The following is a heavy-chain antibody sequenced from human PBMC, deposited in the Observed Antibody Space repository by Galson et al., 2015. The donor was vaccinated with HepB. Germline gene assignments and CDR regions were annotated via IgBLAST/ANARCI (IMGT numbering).Heavy chain of an antibody. CDR2: VIPVSGFA. Sequence: SVKVSCKASGDAFKNFVFTWVRQAPRHGLEWLGRVIPVSGFAIYAQKYRGRVTLSADASTNTVSMELGSLTPDDTAVYYCAGTLSGERSLSYYFYYMDVWGNGTPVIVSS. D-gene: IGHD1-14*01. CDR3: AGTLSGERSLSYYFYYMDV. V-gene: IGHV1-69*13. CDR1: GDAFKNFV. J-gene: IGHJ6*03.